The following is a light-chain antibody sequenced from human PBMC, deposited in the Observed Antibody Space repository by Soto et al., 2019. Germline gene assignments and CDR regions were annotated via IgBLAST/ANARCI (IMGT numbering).Light chain of an antibody. V-gene: IGKV3-11*01. CDR3: QHRYNWPPIT. Sequence: EIVLTQSPATLSLSPGEGATLSWRASQSVSSYLAWYQQKPGQAPRLLIYAASNRATGIPARFSGSGSGTDFTLTISSLEPEDFAVYYCQHRYNWPPITFGQGTRLEIK. J-gene: IGKJ5*01. CDR1: QSVSSY. CDR2: AAS.